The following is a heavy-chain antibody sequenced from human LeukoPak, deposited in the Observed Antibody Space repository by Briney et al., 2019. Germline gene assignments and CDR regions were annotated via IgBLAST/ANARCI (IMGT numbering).Heavy chain of an antibody. D-gene: IGHD2-15*01. Sequence: GESLQISCKGSGCIFTSYWIGWVRQLPGKGLEWMGIIYPGDSDTRYSPSFQGQVTISADKSISTAYLQWSSLKASDTAMYYCARRGLYCSGGSCRDYWGQGTLVTVSS. CDR3: ARRGLYCSGGSCRDY. J-gene: IGHJ4*02. V-gene: IGHV5-51*01. CDR2: IYPGDSDT. CDR1: GCIFTSYW.